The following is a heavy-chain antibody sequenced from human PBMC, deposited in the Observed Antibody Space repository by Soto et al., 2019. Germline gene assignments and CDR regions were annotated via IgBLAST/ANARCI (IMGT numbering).Heavy chain of an antibody. J-gene: IGHJ5*01. D-gene: IGHD3-3*01. V-gene: IGHV4-34*01. CDR2: INHTGVT. CDR1: GGSVNGYY. Sequence: SETLSLTCAVYGGSVNGYYWNWIRQPPGKGLEWIGEINHTGVTHYNPSLKRRVTMSVDSSKKQFCLGLSSVTGADTAIYYCAIRMRVFGLLIPPFDNWGHGTQVTVSS. CDR3: AIRMRVFGLLIPPFDN.